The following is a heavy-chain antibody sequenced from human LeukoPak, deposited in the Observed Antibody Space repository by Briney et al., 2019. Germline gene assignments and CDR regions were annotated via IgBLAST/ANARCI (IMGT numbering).Heavy chain of an antibody. D-gene: IGHD4-23*01. J-gene: IGHJ6*02. Sequence: GGSLRLSCAASGFTFSSYAMSWVRQAPGKGLEWVSGISGSGGSTSYADSVKGRFTISRDNSKNTLYLQMNSLRAEDTAAYYCARVAQSDYGGNPLNYGMDVWGQGTTVTVSS. CDR2: ISGSGGST. CDR1: GFTFSSYA. V-gene: IGHV3-23*01. CDR3: ARVAQSDYGGNPLNYGMDV.